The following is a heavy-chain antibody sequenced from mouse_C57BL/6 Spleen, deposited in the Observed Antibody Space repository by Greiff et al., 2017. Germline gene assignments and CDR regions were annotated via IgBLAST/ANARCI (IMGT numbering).Heavy chain of an antibody. CDR2: INPNYGTT. CDR3: ARLPYYGNYDAMDY. CDR1: GYSFTDYN. D-gene: IGHD2-10*01. J-gene: IGHJ4*01. V-gene: IGHV1-39*01. Sequence: VQLKESGPELVKPGASVKISCKASGYSFTDYNMNWVKQSNGKSLEWIGVINPNYGTTSYNQKFKGKDTLTVDQSSSTAYMPLNSLTSEDSAVYYCARLPYYGNYDAMDYWGQGTSVTVSS.